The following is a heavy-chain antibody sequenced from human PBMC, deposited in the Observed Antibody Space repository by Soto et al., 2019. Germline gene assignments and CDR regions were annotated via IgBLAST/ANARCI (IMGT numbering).Heavy chain of an antibody. V-gene: IGHV3-7*01. CDR3: AREATVTTPYYFDY. Sequence: GALRLSCAASGFTFSSYWMSWVRQAPGKGLEWVANIKQDGSEKYYVDSVKGRFTISRDNAKNSLYLQMNSLRAEDTAVYYCAREATVTTPYYFDYWGQGTLVTVSS. CDR2: IKQDGSEK. D-gene: IGHD4-17*01. J-gene: IGHJ4*02. CDR1: GFTFSSYW.